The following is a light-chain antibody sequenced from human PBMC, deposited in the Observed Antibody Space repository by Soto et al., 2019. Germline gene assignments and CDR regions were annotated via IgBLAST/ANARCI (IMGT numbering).Light chain of an antibody. J-gene: IGLJ3*02. Sequence: HSVLTQPASVSGSPGQSISISCTGTRSDIGSYNSIAWYQQHPGKAPRVMIFEVTKRPSGISNRFSGSKSGSTASLTISGLQAEDEADYFCFSYAGSSSCVFGGGTKVTV. CDR2: EVT. CDR1: RSDIGSYNS. V-gene: IGLV2-23*02. CDR3: FSYAGSSSCV.